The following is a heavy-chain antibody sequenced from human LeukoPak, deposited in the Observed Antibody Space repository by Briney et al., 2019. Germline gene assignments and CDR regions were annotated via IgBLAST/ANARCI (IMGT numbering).Heavy chain of an antibody. J-gene: IGHJ6*03. CDR1: GLAFHDYA. Sequence: GGSLRLSCAISGLAFHDYAMTWVRQAPGKGLEWVSTIVGDSSKTYYADSVKGRFTISRDNSNYMLFLHMNNLRAEDTAIYYCAKQPYNYYYLDVWGKGTTVTVSS. D-gene: IGHD2-21*01. CDR2: IVGDSSKT. V-gene: IGHV3-23*01. CDR3: AKQPYNYYYLDV.